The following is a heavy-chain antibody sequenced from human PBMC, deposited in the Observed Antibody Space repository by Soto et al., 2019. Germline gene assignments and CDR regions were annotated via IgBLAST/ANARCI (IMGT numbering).Heavy chain of an antibody. V-gene: IGHV4-31*03. D-gene: IGHD6-13*01. J-gene: IGHJ3*02. CDR1: GGSISSGGYY. CDR3: ARVGQQLVLNAFDI. Sequence: QVQLQESGPGLVKPSQTLSLTCTVSGGSISSGGYYWSWIRQHPGKGLEWIGYIYYSGSTYYNPYLKSRVTIAVDTSKNQFSLKLSSVTAADTAVYYCARVGQQLVLNAFDIWGQGTMVTVSS. CDR2: IYYSGST.